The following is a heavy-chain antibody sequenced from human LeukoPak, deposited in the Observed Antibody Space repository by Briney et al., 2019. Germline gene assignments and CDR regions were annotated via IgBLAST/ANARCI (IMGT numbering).Heavy chain of an antibody. Sequence: SETLSLTCTVSGGSISSSSYYWGWIRQPPGKGLEWIGSIYYSGSTYYNPSLKSRVTISVDTSKNQFSLRLSSVTAAGTAVYYCAREHDSSGYYDAFDIWGQGTMVTVSS. CDR1: GGSISSSSYY. CDR2: IYYSGST. V-gene: IGHV4-39*07. D-gene: IGHD3-22*01. CDR3: AREHDSSGYYDAFDI. J-gene: IGHJ3*02.